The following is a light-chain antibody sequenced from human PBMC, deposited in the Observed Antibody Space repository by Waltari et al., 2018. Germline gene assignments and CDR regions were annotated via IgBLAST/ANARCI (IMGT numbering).Light chain of an antibody. J-gene: IGKJ4*01. CDR1: QGISSY. CDR2: AAS. CDR3: QQLNIYPLT. Sequence: DIQLTQSPSFLSASVGDRVTITCRASQGISSYLAWYQQKLGKAPKLLIYAASTLQSGVPSRFSGSGSGTEFTLTISSLQPEDFATYYCQQLNIYPLTFGGGTK. V-gene: IGKV1-9*01.